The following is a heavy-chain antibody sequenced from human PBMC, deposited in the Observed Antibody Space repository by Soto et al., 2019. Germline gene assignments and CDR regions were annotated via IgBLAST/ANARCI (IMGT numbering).Heavy chain of an antibody. Sequence: SETLSLTCTVSGGSISNYYLSWIRQPPGKGLEWIGYIYYTGSTNYNPSLKSRVTISVDTSENQFSLRLSSVTAADTAIYYCARGGHWLDYSGQGTLVTVSS. J-gene: IGHJ4*02. CDR2: IYYTGST. CDR3: ARGGHWLDY. D-gene: IGHD6-19*01. CDR1: GGSISNYY. V-gene: IGHV4-59*01.